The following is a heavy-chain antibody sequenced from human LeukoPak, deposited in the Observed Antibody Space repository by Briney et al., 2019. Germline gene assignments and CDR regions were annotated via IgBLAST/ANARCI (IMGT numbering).Heavy chain of an antibody. V-gene: IGHV1-18*01. CDR3: ARDEYDILTGYYTD. D-gene: IGHD3-9*01. Sequence: GASVKVSCKASGYTFTSYGISWVRQAPGQGLEWMGWISAYNGNTNYAQKLQGRVTMTTDTSTSTVYMELRSLRSDDTAVYYCARDEYDILTGYYTDWGQGTLVTVSS. J-gene: IGHJ4*02. CDR2: ISAYNGNT. CDR1: GYTFTSYG.